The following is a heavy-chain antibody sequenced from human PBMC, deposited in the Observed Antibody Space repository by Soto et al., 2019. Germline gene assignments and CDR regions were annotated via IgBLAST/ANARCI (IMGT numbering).Heavy chain of an antibody. D-gene: IGHD5-12*01. CDR1: GFTFSSYA. J-gene: IGHJ6*02. CDR2: ISGSGGST. CDR3: ATNSGYDLYYGMDV. Sequence: EVPLLESGGGLVQPGGSLRLSCAASGFTFSSYAMSWVRQAPGKGLEWVSAISGSGGSTYYADSVKGRFTISRDNSKNTLYLQMNSLRAEDTAVYYCATNSGYDLYYGMDVWGQGTTVTVSS. V-gene: IGHV3-23*01.